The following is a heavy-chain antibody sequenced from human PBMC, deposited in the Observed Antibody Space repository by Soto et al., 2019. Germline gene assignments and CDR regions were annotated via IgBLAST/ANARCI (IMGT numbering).Heavy chain of an antibody. CDR1: GGSISSSSYY. V-gene: IGHV4-39*01. Sequence: SETLSLTCTVSGGSISSSSYYWGWIRQPPGKGLEWIGSIYYSGSTYYNPSLKSRVTISVDTSKNQFSLKLSSVTAADTAVYYCACFGVVIMGYWGQGALVTVSS. D-gene: IGHD3-3*01. CDR2: IYYSGST. CDR3: ACFGVVIMGY. J-gene: IGHJ4*02.